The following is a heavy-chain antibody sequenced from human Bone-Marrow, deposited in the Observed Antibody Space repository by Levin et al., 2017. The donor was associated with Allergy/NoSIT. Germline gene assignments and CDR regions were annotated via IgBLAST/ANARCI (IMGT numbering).Heavy chain of an antibody. CDR2: IRSKANSYAT. J-gene: IGHJ6*03. CDR1: GFTFSGSA. V-gene: IGHV3-73*01. CDR3: TRRGYYDFWSGYYPDYYMDV. Sequence: GGSLRLSCAASGFTFSGSAMHWVRQASGKGLEWVGRIRSKANSYATAYAASVKGRFTISRDDSKNTAYLQMNSLKTEDTAVYYCTRRGYYDFWSGYYPDYYMDVWGKGTTVTVSS. D-gene: IGHD3-3*01.